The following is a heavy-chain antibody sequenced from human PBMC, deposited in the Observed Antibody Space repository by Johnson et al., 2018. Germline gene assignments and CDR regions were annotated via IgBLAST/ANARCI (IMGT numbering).Heavy chain of an antibody. J-gene: IGHJ1*01. V-gene: IGHV3-64*01. CDR3: ARDTSGYSYEYIQY. CDR1: GFTFSTYA. Sequence: VQLVESGGGLVQPGGSLRLSCAASGFTFSTYAMHWVRQAPGKGLEYVSTISRNGDSTYYAHAGKGRFTISRDNSKNTLYRQMASRRAEDMAVYYCARDTSGYSYEYIQYWGQGTLVTVSS. D-gene: IGHD3-22*01. CDR2: ISRNGDST.